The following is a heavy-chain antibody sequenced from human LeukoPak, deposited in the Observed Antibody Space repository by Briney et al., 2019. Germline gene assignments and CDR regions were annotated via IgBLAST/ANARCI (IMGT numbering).Heavy chain of an antibody. V-gene: IGHV3-30*02. Sequence: GGSLRLSCAASGFTFSTYGMHWVRQAPGKGLEWVAFIRYNGSSKYYAASVMGRFTISRDISKYTLYLQLNSLRVEDTAVYYCAKHSHRTGSYSGTYPYYFDYWGQGTLVSVSS. CDR2: IRYNGSSK. D-gene: IGHD3-10*01. CDR3: AKHSHRTGSYSGTYPYYFDY. CDR1: GFTFSTYG. J-gene: IGHJ4*02.